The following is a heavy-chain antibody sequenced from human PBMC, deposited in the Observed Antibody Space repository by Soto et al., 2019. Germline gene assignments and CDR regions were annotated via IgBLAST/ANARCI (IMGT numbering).Heavy chain of an antibody. CDR2: INHSGST. D-gene: IGHD3-22*01. V-gene: IGHV4-34*01. J-gene: IGHJ4*02. Sequence: PSETLSLTCAVYGGSFSGYYWSWIRQPPGKGLEWIGEINHSGSTNYNPSLKSRVTTSVDTSKNQFSLRLSSVTAADTAVYYCVRGGYYDNSGYFYWGQGVLVTVSS. CDR3: VRGGYYDNSGYFY. CDR1: GGSFSGYY.